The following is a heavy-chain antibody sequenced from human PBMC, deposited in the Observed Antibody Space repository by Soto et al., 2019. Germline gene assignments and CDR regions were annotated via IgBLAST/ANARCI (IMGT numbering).Heavy chain of an antibody. CDR2: INQDGSVE. V-gene: IGHV3-7*01. D-gene: IGHD5-18*01. CDR3: AKVTAMVTYFDY. CDR1: GFTFRAYL. J-gene: IGHJ4*02. Sequence: GGSLRLSCAASGFTFRAYLMSWVRQAPGKGLDWVANINQDGSVEYYADSVQGRFTISRDNAKNSLYLHMNSLRAEDTAVYYCAKVTAMVTYFDYWGQGTLVILSS.